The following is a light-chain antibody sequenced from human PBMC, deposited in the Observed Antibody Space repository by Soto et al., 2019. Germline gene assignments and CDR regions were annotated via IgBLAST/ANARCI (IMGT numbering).Light chain of an antibody. CDR3: QQDYSYPPT. V-gene: IGKV1-8*01. CDR1: QGISSY. Sequence: AIRMTQSPSSLSASTGDRVTITCRASQGISSYLAWYQQKPGKAPKLLIYAASTLQSGVPSRFSGSGSGTDFTLPSSCLQSEDFATYSCQQDYSYPPTFGQGTKVEI. J-gene: IGKJ1*01. CDR2: AAS.